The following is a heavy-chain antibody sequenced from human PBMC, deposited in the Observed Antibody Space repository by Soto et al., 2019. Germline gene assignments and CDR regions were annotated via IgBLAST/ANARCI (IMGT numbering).Heavy chain of an antibody. J-gene: IGHJ3*02. CDR2: FDPEDGET. CDR1: GYTLTELS. CDR3: ATRIAVAGVNAFEI. V-gene: IGHV1-24*01. D-gene: IGHD6-19*01. Sequence: ASVKVSCKVSGYTLTELSMHWVRQAPGKGLEWMGGFDPEDGETIYAQKFQGRVTMTEDTSTDTAYMELSSLRSEDTAVYYCATRIAVAGVNAFEIWGQGTMVTVSS.